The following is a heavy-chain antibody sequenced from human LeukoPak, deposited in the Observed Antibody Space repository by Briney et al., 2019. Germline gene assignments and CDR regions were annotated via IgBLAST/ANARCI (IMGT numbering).Heavy chain of an antibody. D-gene: IGHD6-13*01. J-gene: IGHJ4*02. Sequence: SETLSLTCAVYGGSFNGYYWSWIRQPPGKGLEWIGEINHSGSTNYNPSLKSRVTISVDTSKNQFSLKLSSVTAADTAVYYCARGLRQRIAAAGTRFDYWGQGTLVTVSS. CDR2: INHSGST. CDR3: ARGLRQRIAAAGTRFDY. V-gene: IGHV4-34*01. CDR1: GGSFNGYY.